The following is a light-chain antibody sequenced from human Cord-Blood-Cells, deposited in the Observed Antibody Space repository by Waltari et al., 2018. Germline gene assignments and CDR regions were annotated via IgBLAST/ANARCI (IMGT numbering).Light chain of an antibody. J-gene: IGLJ2*01. Sequence: QSALTQPRPVSGSPGQSVTISCTGTSSDVGGYNYVSWFQQHPGKAPKLMIYDVSKRPAGLPDRCSDSKSGNAASLTISGLQAEDEAYYYCCSYAGSYTVVFGGGTKLTVL. CDR1: SSDVGGYNY. V-gene: IGLV2-11*01. CDR3: CSYAGSYTVV. CDR2: DVS.